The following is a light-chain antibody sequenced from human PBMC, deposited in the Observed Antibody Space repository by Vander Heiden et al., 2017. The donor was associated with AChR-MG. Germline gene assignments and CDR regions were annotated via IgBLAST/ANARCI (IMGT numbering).Light chain of an antibody. CDR2: DDS. CDR1: NLGRNG. V-gene: IGLV3-21*02. J-gene: IGLJ2*01. CDR3: QVWDASTVV. Sequence: SYVPTQPPSGSVAPGQTARTACGGNNLGRNGPHWYQQRPGQAPVLVLYDDSDRPSGIPERLSGANSGNTATLTISGFEAGDEGDYYCQVWDASTVVFGGGTKLTVL.